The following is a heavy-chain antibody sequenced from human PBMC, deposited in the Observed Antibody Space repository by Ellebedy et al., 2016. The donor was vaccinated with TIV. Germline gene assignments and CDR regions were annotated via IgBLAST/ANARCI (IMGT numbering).Heavy chain of an antibody. J-gene: IGHJ6*03. D-gene: IGHD2-8*01. CDR3: ARVRSVYHYMDV. Sequence: PGGSLRLSCTASGSTFSTYSMNWVRQAPGKGLEWVSYVSGSGKTTYYTDSVKGRFTISRDNAKNSLYLHMKSLRAEDTAMYYCARVRSVYHYMDVWGKGTMVTVSS. V-gene: IGHV3-48*04. CDR1: GSTFSTYS. CDR2: VSGSGKTT.